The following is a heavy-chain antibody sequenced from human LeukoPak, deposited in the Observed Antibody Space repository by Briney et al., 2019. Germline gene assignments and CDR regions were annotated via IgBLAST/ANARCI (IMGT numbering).Heavy chain of an antibody. D-gene: IGHD2-15*01. Sequence: SETLSLTCTVSGYSITSGYYWGWIRQPPGKGLEWIGSIYHTGSTYYNPSLKSRVTISVDTSKNQFSLNLSSVTAADTAVYYCASIDCSGGSCYIGRWGQGTLVTVSS. CDR3: ASIDCSGGSCYIGR. J-gene: IGHJ4*02. V-gene: IGHV4-38-2*02. CDR2: IYHTGST. CDR1: GYSITSGYY.